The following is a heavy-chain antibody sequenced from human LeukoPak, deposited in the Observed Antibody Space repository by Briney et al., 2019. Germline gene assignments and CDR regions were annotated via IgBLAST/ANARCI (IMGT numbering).Heavy chain of an antibody. V-gene: IGHV3-33*01. CDR3: ARDPSAGGGNYLEN. Sequence: PGGSLRLSCAASGFTFGSSGMHWARQAPGKGPEWVAVIWYDGSNKYYAHSVKGRFTISRDNSKNTLYLQMNSLRAEDTALYYCARDPSAGGGNYLENWGQGTLVTVSS. CDR1: GFTFGSSG. D-gene: IGHD4-23*01. CDR2: IWYDGSNK. J-gene: IGHJ4*02.